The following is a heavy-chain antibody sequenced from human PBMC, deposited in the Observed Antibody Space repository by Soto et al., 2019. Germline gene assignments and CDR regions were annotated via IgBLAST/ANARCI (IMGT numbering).Heavy chain of an antibody. D-gene: IGHD2-2*01. CDR2: INHSGST. Sequence: SETLSLTCAVYGGSFSGYYWSWIRQPPGKGLEWIGEINHSGSTNYNPSLKSRVTISVDTSKNQFSLKLSSVTAADTAVYYCAWSVVVPAASGTYYYYYGMDVWGQGTTVTVSS. CDR1: GGSFSGYY. CDR3: AWSVVVPAASGTYYYYYGMDV. J-gene: IGHJ6*02. V-gene: IGHV4-34*01.